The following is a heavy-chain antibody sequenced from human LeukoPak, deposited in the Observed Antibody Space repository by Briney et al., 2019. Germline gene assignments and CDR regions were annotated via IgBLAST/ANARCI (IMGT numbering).Heavy chain of an antibody. V-gene: IGHV4-4*07. CDR3: ARDPLNIATAANGFDY. Sequence: SETLSLTCTVSGGSISSYYWSWIRQPAGKGLEWIGRIYTSGSTNYNPSLKSRVTMSVDTSKNQFSLKLSSVTAADTAVYYCARDPLNIATAANGFDYWGQGTLVTVSS. D-gene: IGHD6-13*01. CDR1: GGSISSYY. CDR2: IYTSGST. J-gene: IGHJ4*02.